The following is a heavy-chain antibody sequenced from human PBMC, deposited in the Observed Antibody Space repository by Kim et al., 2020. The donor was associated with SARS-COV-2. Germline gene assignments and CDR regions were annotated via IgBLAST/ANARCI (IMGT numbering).Heavy chain of an antibody. CDR3: ARATYYYGSGSIFDY. J-gene: IGHJ4*02. Sequence: SETLSLTCTVSGGSISSYYWSWIRQPPGKGLEWIGYIYYSGSTNYNPSLKSRVTISVDTSKNQFSLKLSSVTAADTAVYYCARATYYYGSGSIFDYWGQGTLVTVSS. V-gene: IGHV4-59*01. D-gene: IGHD3-10*01. CDR1: GGSISSYY. CDR2: IYYSGST.